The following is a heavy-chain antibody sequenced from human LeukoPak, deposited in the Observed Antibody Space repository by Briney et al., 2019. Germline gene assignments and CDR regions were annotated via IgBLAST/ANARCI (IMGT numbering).Heavy chain of an antibody. V-gene: IGHV4-59*12. Sequence: ASETLSLTCSVSSGSMTDSCWSWFRQAPGKGFEWLGFIYPGGGIEYSPSLRSRVSFSVATSRMEATVRLRSVTASDTAVYYCTREGYDRSGYFLDFWGQGILVTVSS. CDR3: TREGYDRSGYFLDF. D-gene: IGHD3-22*01. CDR2: IYPGGGI. J-gene: IGHJ4*02. CDR1: SGSMTDSC.